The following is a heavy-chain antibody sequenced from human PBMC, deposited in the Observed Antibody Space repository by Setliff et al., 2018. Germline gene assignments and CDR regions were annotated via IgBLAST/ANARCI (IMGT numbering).Heavy chain of an antibody. D-gene: IGHD3-3*01. V-gene: IGHV4-39*07. J-gene: IGHJ4*02. CDR1: GGSISSSSYY. CDR3: ARRTEYYNFWSGYYDY. Sequence: PSETLSLTCTVSGGSISSSSYYWGWIRQPPGEGLEWIGSIYYRGSTYYNPSLKSRVTISVDTSKNQFSLKPSSVTAADTAVYYCARRTEYYNFWSGYYDYWGQGTLVTVSS. CDR2: IYYRGST.